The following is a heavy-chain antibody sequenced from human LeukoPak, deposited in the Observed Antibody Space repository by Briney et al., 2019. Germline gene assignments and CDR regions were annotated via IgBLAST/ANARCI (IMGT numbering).Heavy chain of an antibody. CDR1: GYTFTGYY. CDR3: ARDRCTNGVCRIYFAWGVDV. Sequence: ASVKVPCKASGYTFTGYYMHWARQAPGQGREGMGRNNPNRGRTNPAQKFHGRVTMTRHTSISTAYMEPSRLRSDDTAVYYCARDRCTNGVCRIYFAWGVDVWGQGPTVTVSS. J-gene: IGHJ6*02. CDR2: NNPNRGRT. D-gene: IGHD2-8*01. V-gene: IGHV1-2*06.